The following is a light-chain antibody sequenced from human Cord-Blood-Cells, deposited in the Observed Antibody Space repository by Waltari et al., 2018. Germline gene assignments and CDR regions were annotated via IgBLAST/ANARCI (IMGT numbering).Light chain of an antibody. J-gene: IGLJ2*01. CDR1: AFPKKY. CDR2: EDS. CDR3: YSTDSSGNHRV. Sequence: SYELTQPPSVSVSPGQTARITCSGDAFPKKYAYWYQQKPGQAPVLVIYEDSKRPSGIADRFSGSSSGTMATLTISGAQVEDEADYYCYSTDSSGNHRVFGGGTKLTVL. V-gene: IGLV3-10*01.